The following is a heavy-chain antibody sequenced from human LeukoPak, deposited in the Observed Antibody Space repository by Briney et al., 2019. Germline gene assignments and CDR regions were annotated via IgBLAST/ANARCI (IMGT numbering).Heavy chain of an antibody. CDR1: GFTFSSYS. V-gene: IGHV3-21*01. J-gene: IGHJ4*02. D-gene: IGHD5-18*01. CDR2: ISSSSSYI. CDR3: ARESGYSYGYYFDY. Sequence: GGSLRLSCAASGFTFSSYSMNWVRQAPGKGLEWVSSISSSSSYIYYADSVKGRFTISRDNAKNSLYLQMNSLRAEDTAVYYCARESGYSYGYYFDYWGQETLVTVSS.